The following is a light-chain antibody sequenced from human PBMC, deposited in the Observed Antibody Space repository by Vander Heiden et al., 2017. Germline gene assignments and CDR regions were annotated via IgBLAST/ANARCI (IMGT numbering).Light chain of an antibody. CDR3: QQYGSEPLT. CDR2: GAS. J-gene: IGKJ4*01. CDR1: QSVSSSY. V-gene: IGKV3-20*01. Sequence: EIVLTQSPGTLSLSPGERATLSCRASQSVSSSYLAWYQQKPGQAPRLLIYGASSRATGIPDRFSGSGSGTDFTLTISRLEPEAFAVYYCQQYGSEPLTFGGGTKVEIK.